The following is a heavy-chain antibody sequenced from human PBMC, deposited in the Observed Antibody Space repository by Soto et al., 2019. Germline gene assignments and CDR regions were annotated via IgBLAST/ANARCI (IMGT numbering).Heavy chain of an antibody. D-gene: IGHD5-18*01. J-gene: IGHJ4*02. V-gene: IGHV3-15*01. CDR3: AITAMINRDSSTSFDY. Sequence: EVQLVESGGGSVKPGGSLRLSCAASGLTFSNVWMTWVRKAPGKGLEWVGRIKSKSDGETADVAAPVKARFTISRDDSKNTVFLEMNSLKSEDTALYYCAITAMINRDSSTSFDYWGRGTQVTVSS. CDR2: IKSKSDGETA. CDR1: GLTFSNVW.